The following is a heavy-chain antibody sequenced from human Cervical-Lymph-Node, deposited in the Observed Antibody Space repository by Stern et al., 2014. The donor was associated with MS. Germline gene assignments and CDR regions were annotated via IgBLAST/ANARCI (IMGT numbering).Heavy chain of an antibody. CDR2: TVPLFGKP. CDR1: GGTFSNYA. D-gene: IGHD4-17*01. V-gene: IGHV1-69*12. CDR3: ASPLPATSVPFGYYGMDV. J-gene: IGHJ6*02. Sequence: QVQLVQSGAEVTKPGSSVKVSCTASGGTFSNYATSWVRPPPGQGLEWMGGTVPLFGKPNYAQKCQGRCTIAADQAASTAYMDLSSLRSEDTAVYYCASPLPATSVPFGYYGMDVWGQGTTVTVS.